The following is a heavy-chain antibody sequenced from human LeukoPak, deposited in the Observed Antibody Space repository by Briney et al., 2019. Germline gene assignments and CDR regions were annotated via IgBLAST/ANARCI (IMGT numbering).Heavy chain of an antibody. J-gene: IGHJ1*01. CDR1: GFTFSSYA. CDR2: ISGSGGST. V-gene: IGHV3-23*01. D-gene: IGHD6-19*01. Sequence: GGSLRLSCAASGFTFSSYAMSWVRQAPGKGLEWVSVISGSGGSTYYADSVKGRFTISRDNSKNTLYLQMSSLRAEDTAVYYCAKDPAVAGTAAYFQHWGQGTLVTVSS. CDR3: AKDPAVAGTAAYFQH.